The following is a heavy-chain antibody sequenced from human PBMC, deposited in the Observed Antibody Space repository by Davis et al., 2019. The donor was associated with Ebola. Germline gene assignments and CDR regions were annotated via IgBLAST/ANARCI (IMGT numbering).Heavy chain of an antibody. CDR1: GYTFTSYD. J-gene: IGHJ3*02. CDR2: INPNSGGT. D-gene: IGHD2-2*01. Sequence: ASVKVSCKASGYTFTSYDINWVRQATGQGLEWMGRINPNSGGTNYAQKFQGRVTMTRDTSISTAYMELSRLRSDDTAVYYCAVPANAFDIWGQGTMVTVSS. CDR3: AVPANAFDI. V-gene: IGHV1-2*06.